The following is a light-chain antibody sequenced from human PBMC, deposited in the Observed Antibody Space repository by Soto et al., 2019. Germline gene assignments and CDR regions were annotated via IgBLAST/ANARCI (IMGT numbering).Light chain of an antibody. V-gene: IGLV3-21*01. CDR1: NVGSRS. Sequence: SYVLTQPPSVSVAPGETARISCGGNNVGSRSVHWYQQKPGQAPFLVIYYDSDRPSGIPELFSGSNSGNTATLIISRVEAGDEADYYCQVWEATGDQVVFGGGTKLTVL. CDR3: QVWEATGDQVV. CDR2: YDS. J-gene: IGLJ2*01.